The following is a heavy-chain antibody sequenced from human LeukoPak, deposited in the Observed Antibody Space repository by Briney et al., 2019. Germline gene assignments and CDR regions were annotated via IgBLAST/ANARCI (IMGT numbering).Heavy chain of an antibody. CDR3: ARSRSGVVVITLDY. J-gene: IGHJ4*02. Sequence: GGSLRLSCAASGFTFSSYAMHWVRQAPGKGLEWVAVISYDGSNKYYADSVKGRFTISRDNSKNTLYLQMNSLRAEDTAVYYCARSRSGVVVITLDYWGQGTLVTVSS. V-gene: IGHV3-30*04. CDR2: ISYDGSNK. CDR1: GFTFSSYA. D-gene: IGHD3-22*01.